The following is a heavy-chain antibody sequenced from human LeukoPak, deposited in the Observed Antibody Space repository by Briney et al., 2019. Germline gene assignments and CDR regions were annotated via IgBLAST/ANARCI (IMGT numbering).Heavy chain of an antibody. CDR2: IIPIFGTA. J-gene: IGHJ4*02. V-gene: IGHV1-69*05. CDR1: GGTFSTYA. Sequence: PSVKVSCKASGGTFSTYAINWVRQAPGQGLEWMGGIIPIFGTADYAQKFQGRVTITTDESTSTAYMELSSLRSDDTAVYYCARAIFRITIPPLGYWGQGTLVTVSS. CDR3: ARAIFRITIPPLGY. D-gene: IGHD3-9*01.